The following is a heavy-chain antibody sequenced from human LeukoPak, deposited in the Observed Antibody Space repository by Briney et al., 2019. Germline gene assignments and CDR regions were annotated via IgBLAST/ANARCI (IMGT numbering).Heavy chain of an antibody. CDR1: GFTFSDNG. CDR3: AKGYSSGWYYFDY. J-gene: IGHJ4*02. Sequence: PGGSLRLSCAASGFTFSDNGMHWVRQAPGKGLEWVAVIWYDGSNKYYADSVKGRFTISRDNSKNTLYLKMNSLRAEDTAVYYCAKGYSSGWYYFDYWGQGTLVTVSS. V-gene: IGHV3-33*06. CDR2: IWYDGSNK. D-gene: IGHD6-19*01.